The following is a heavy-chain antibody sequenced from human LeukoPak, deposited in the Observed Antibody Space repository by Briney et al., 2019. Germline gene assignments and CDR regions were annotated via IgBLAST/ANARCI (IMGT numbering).Heavy chain of an antibody. CDR3: AKVGARGCSSSTCFIY. CDR1: GFTFRSHA. CDR2: ISGSGDTT. D-gene: IGHD2-2*01. J-gene: IGHJ4*02. Sequence: PGGSLRLSCAASGFTFRSHAMSWVRQAPGKGLEWVSAISGSGDTTYYADSVKGRFTISRDNSKNTLYLQMNSLRPEDTAVYYCAKVGARGCSSSTCFIYWGQGTLVTVSS. V-gene: IGHV3-23*01.